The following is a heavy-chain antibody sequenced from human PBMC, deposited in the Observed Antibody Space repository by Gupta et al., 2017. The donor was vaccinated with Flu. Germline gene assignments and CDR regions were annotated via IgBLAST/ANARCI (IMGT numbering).Heavy chain of an antibody. CDR2: INPNSGDT. Sequence: QAQLVQSGAEVKKPGASVRVSCKASGNSFTDHYMHWVRQAPGQGLEWMAWINPNSGDTNYAQMFQGRVTVTRDTSITTVYMELNSLRSDDTAVYYCARDPGLWRVDYWGQGTLVTVSS. CDR1: GNSFTDHY. V-gene: IGHV1-2*02. J-gene: IGHJ4*02. D-gene: IGHD2/OR15-2a*01. CDR3: ARDPGLWRVDY.